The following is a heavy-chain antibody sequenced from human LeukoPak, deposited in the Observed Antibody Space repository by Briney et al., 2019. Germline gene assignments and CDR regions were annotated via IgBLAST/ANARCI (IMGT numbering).Heavy chain of an antibody. CDR1: GFTFSSYG. J-gene: IGHJ4*02. CDR2: ISYDGSNK. Sequence: GGSLRLSCAASGFTFSSYGMHWVRQAPGKGLEWVAVISYDGSNKYYADSVKGRFTISRDNSKNTLYLQMNSLRAEDTAVYYCAKPHYGDYAVDYWGQGTLVTVSP. CDR3: AKPHYGDYAVDY. D-gene: IGHD4-17*01. V-gene: IGHV3-30*18.